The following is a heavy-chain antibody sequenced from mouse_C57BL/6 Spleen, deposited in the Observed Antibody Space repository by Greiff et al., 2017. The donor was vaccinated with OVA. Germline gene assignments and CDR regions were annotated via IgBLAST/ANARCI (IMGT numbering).Heavy chain of an antibody. V-gene: IGHV1-74*01. CDR1: GYTFTSYW. CDR3: AIDSSGFAY. D-gene: IGHD3-2*02. Sequence: QVHVKQPGAELVKPGASVKVSCKASGYTFTSYWMHWVKQRPGQGLEWIGRIHPSDSDTNYNQKFKGKATLTVDKSSSTAYMQLSSLTSEDSAVYDCAIDSSGFAYWGQGTLVTVSA. CDR2: IHPSDSDT. J-gene: IGHJ3*01.